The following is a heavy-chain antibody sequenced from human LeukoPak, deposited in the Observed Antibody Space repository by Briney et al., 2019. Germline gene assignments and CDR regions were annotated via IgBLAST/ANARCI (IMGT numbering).Heavy chain of an antibody. Sequence: GASVNVSCKASGYTFTNYGISWVRQAPGQGLEWMGRISAYSGNTIYAQKFQGRVTMTTDTSTSTAYMELRSLRSDDTAVYYCARDETGGSNDYWGQGTLVTVSS. CDR1: GYTFTNYG. CDR2: ISAYSGNT. V-gene: IGHV1-18*01. J-gene: IGHJ4*02. D-gene: IGHD1-26*01. CDR3: ARDETGGSNDY.